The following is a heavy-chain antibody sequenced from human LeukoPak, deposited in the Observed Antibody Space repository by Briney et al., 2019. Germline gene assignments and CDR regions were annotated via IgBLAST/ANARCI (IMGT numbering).Heavy chain of an antibody. D-gene: IGHD3-22*01. V-gene: IGHV3-48*03. J-gene: IGHJ4*02. CDR1: GFTFSSYE. CDR2: ISSSGSTI. CDR3: ARSGSPYYYDSSGYWDY. Sequence: GGSLRLSCAASGFTFSSYEMDWVRQAPGKGLKWVSYISSSGSTIYYADSVKGRFTISRDNAKNSLYLQMNSLRAEDTAVYYCARSGSPYYYDSSGYWDYWGQGTLVTVSS.